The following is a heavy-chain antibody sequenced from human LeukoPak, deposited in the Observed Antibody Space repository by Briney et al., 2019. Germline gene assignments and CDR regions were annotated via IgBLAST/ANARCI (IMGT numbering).Heavy chain of an antibody. CDR1: GFTVSSNY. Sequence: PGGSLRLSCAASGFTVSSNYMSWVRQAPGKGLEWVSVIYSGGSTYYADSVKGRFTISRDNSKNTLYLQMNSLRAEDTAVYYCARVSSTDAFDIWSQGTMVTVSS. V-gene: IGHV3-66*01. J-gene: IGHJ3*02. CDR3: ARVSSTDAFDI. CDR2: IYSGGST. D-gene: IGHD6-13*01.